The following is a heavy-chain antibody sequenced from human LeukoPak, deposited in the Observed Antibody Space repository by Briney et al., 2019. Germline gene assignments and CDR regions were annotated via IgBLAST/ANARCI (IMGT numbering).Heavy chain of an antibody. CDR1: GGSISSYY. V-gene: IGHV4-59*01. CDR2: IYYSGST. J-gene: IGHJ6*02. CDR3: ARVRAAAGSLYYYYGMDV. Sequence: SETLSLTCTVSGGSISSYYWSWIRQPPGKGLEWIGYIYYSGSTNYNPSLKSRVTISVDTSKNQFSLKLSSVTAADTAVYYCARVRAAAGSLYYYYGMDVWGQGTTVTVSS. D-gene: IGHD6-13*01.